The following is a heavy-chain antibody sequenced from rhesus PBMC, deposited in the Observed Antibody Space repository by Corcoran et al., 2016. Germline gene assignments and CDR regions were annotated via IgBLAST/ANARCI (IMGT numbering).Heavy chain of an antibody. CDR3: ARYRLVHGFDY. CDR2: IYSSNRDT. D-gene: IGHD6-31*01. J-gene: IGHJ4*01. Sequence: QVQLQESGPGLLKPSDTLSLSCAVSGGSNSGAYGWGWIRQPPGKGLEWIGMIYSSNRDTDNNTISKDTSKNQFALKLSSVTAADTAVYYCARYRLVHGFDYWGQGVLVTVSS. CDR1: GGSNSGAYG. V-gene: IGHV4-76*01.